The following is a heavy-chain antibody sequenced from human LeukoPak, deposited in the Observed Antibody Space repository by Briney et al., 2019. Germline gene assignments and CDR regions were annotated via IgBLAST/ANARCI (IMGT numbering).Heavy chain of an antibody. CDR3: AKGVIAAASTGRAFDY. Sequence: GSLRLSCTASGFTFGDYAMSWIRQAPGKGLEWVSGINDSGGSTYYADSVKGRFTISRDNSKNTLYLQMNSLRAEDTAVYYCAKGVIAAASTGRAFDYWGQGTLVTVSS. J-gene: IGHJ4*02. CDR1: GFTFGDYA. V-gene: IGHV3-23*01. D-gene: IGHD6-13*01. CDR2: INDSGGST.